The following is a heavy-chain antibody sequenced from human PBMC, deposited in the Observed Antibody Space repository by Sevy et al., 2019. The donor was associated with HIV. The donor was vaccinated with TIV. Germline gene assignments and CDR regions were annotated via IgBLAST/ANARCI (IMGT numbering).Heavy chain of an antibody. D-gene: IGHD3-10*01. CDR2: ISGSGGST. CDR1: GFTFNSYA. CDR3: AQGYGSGSPPDY. V-gene: IGHV3-23*01. J-gene: IGHJ4*02. Sequence: GGSLRLSCAASGFTFNSYAMSWVRQAPGKGLEWVSSISGSGGSTYYADSVKGRFTISRDNSKKTVDLEMNSLRGEDTAVYYCAQGYGSGSPPDYRGQGILVTVSS.